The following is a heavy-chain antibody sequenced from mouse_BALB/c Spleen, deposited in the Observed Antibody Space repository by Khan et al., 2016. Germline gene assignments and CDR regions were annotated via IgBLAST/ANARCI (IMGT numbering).Heavy chain of an antibody. D-gene: IGHD2-3*01. Sequence: EVELVESGGGLVKPGGSLKLSCAASGFTFSDYYMYWVRQTPEKRLEWVATISDGGAYTYYPDSVKGRFTISRDNAKNNLYLQMSSLKSEDTAMYYCARTDGNYGYFDVGGAGTTVTVSS. J-gene: IGHJ1*01. CDR1: GFTFSDYY. CDR2: ISDGGAYT. CDR3: ARTDGNYGYFDV. V-gene: IGHV5-4*02.